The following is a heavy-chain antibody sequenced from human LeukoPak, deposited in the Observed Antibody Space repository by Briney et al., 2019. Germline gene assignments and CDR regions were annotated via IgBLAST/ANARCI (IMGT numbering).Heavy chain of an antibody. CDR3: ARENYYDSSGYSEGMDV. V-gene: IGHV4-4*07. CDR2: MYVTGTT. Sequence: SEPLSLTCTVSGGSISDSYLSWIRQPAGKGLEWIGRMYVTGTTNYNPSLRSRVTMSMDTSKNQFSLRLSSVTAADTAVYYCARENYYDSSGYSEGMDVWGQGTTVIVSS. D-gene: IGHD3-22*01. CDR1: GGSISDSY. J-gene: IGHJ6*02.